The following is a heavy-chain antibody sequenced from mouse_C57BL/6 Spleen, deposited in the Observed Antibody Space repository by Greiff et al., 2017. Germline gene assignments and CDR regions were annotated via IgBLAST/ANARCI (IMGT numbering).Heavy chain of an antibody. D-gene: IGHD2-5*01. J-gene: IGHJ4*01. CDR1: GYTFTSYW. CDR2: IDPSDSYT. Sequence: QVQLQQPGAELVKPGASVKLSCKASGYTFTSYWMQWVKQRPGQGLEWIGEIDPSDSYTNYNQKFKGKATLTVDTSSSTAYMQLSSLTSEDSAVYYCARTHYYSNYGYAMDYWGQGTSVTVSS. CDR3: ARTHYYSNYGYAMDY. V-gene: IGHV1-50*01.